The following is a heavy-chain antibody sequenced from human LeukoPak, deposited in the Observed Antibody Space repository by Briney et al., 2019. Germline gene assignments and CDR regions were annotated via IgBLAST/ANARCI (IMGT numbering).Heavy chain of an antibody. CDR3: AKGFLEWLRFDP. CDR2: ISGSGGST. CDR1: GVTFSSYA. J-gene: IGHJ5*02. V-gene: IGHV3-23*01. Sequence: GGSLRLSCAASGVTFSSYAMSWVRQAPGKGLEWVSAISGSGGSTYYADSVKGRFTISRDNSKNTLYLQMNSLRAEDTAVYYCAKGFLEWLRFDPWGQGTLVTVSS. D-gene: IGHD3-3*01.